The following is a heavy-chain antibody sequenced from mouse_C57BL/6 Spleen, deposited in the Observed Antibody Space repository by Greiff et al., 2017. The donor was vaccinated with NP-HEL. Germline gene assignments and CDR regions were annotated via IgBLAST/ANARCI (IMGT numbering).Heavy chain of an antibody. V-gene: IGHV1-15*01. CDR1: GYTFTDYE. CDR3: TRVTTPESWFAY. J-gene: IGHJ3*01. Sequence: VKLVESGAELVRPGASVTLSCKASGYTFTDYEMHWVKQTPVHGLEWIGAIDPETGGTAYNQKFKGKAILTADKSSSTAYMELRSLTSEDSAVYYCTRVTTPESWFAYWGQGTLVTVSA. CDR2: IDPETGGT. D-gene: IGHD2-13*01.